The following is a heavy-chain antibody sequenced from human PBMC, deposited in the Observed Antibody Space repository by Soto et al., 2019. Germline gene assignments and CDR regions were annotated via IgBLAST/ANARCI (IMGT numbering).Heavy chain of an antibody. Sequence: QVQLVQSGAEVKKPGSSVKVSCKVSGGTFSSYTISWVRQAPGQGLEWMGRIIPILGIANYAQKFQGRVTITADKSTSTAYMELSSLRSEDTAVYYCAREEYYYGSGSFFTGWGQGTLVTVSS. CDR2: IIPILGIA. CDR3: AREEYYYGSGSFFTG. D-gene: IGHD3-10*01. V-gene: IGHV1-69*08. CDR1: GGTFSSYT. J-gene: IGHJ4*02.